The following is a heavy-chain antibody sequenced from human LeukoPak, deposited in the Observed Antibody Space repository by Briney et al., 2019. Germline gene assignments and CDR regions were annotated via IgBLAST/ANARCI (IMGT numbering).Heavy chain of an antibody. CDR3: AKDTDYYDSSGYRVSDY. CDR2: IRYDGSNK. V-gene: IGHV3-30*02. J-gene: IGHJ4*02. D-gene: IGHD3-22*01. CDR1: GFTFSSYG. Sequence: PGGSLRLSCAASGFTFSSYGMHWVRQAPGKGLEWVAFIRYDGSNKYYADSVKGRFTISRDNSKNTLYLQMNSLRAEDTVVYYCAKDTDYYDSSGYRVSDYWGQGTLVTVSS.